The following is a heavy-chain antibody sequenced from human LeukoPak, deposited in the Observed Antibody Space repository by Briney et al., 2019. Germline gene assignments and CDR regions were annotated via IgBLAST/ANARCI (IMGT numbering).Heavy chain of an antibody. CDR1: GGSFSGYY. V-gene: IGHV4-34*01. Sequence: SETLSLTCAVYGGSFSGYYWSWIRQPPGKGLEWIGGINHSGSTNYNPSLKSRVTISVDTSKNQFSLKLSSVTAADTAVYYCARLGGILTGYYLDYWGQGTLVTVSS. D-gene: IGHD3-9*01. J-gene: IGHJ4*02. CDR3: ARLGGILTGYYLDY. CDR2: INHSGST.